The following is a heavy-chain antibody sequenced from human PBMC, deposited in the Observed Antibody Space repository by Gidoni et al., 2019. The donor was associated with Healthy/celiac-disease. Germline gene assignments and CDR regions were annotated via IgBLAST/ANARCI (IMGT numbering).Heavy chain of an antibody. D-gene: IGHD3-22*01. CDR2: IIPILGIA. Sequence: QVQLVQSGAEVKKPGSSVKVSCKASGGTFSSYTISWVRQAPGQGLEWMGRIIPILGIANYAQKFQGRVTITADKSTSTAYMELSSLRSEDTAVYYCARASGPIHMGRGDSSGYDYWGQGTLVTVSS. V-gene: IGHV1-69*02. J-gene: IGHJ4*02. CDR1: GGTFSSYT. CDR3: ARASGPIHMGRGDSSGYDY.